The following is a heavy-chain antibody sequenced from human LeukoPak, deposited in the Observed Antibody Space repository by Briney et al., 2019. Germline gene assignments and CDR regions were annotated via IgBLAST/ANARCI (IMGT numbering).Heavy chain of an antibody. Sequence: SETLSLTCAVYGGSFSGYYWSWIRQPPGKGLEWIGEINHSGSTNYNPSLKSRVTISVDTSKNQFSLKLSSVTAADTAVYYCASGAYSSSLYYYYYYMDVWGKGTTVTVSS. J-gene: IGHJ6*03. D-gene: IGHD6-13*01. V-gene: IGHV4-34*01. CDR3: ASGAYSSSLYYYYYYMDV. CDR2: INHSGST. CDR1: GGSFSGYY.